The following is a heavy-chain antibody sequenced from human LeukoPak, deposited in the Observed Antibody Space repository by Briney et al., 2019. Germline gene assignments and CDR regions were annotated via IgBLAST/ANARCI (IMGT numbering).Heavy chain of an antibody. D-gene: IGHD3-10*01. V-gene: IGHV5-51*01. CDR1: GYTFTIYY. Sequence: GASVKLSCKASGYTFTIYYMHWERQAPGQGLEWMGIVHPGDSATTYSPSFEGQVTISADKSISTAYLQWSILKASDTAMSYCTGVFGSESGVGYWGQGTLVTVSS. CDR3: TGVFGSESGVGY. J-gene: IGHJ4*02. CDR2: VHPGDSAT.